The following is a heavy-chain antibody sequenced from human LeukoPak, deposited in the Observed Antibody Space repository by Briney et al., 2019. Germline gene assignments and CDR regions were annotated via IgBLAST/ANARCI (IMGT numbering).Heavy chain of an antibody. CDR1: GFTFSSYA. CDR2: ISGSGGST. Sequence: GGSLRLSCAASGFTFSSYAMSWVRQAPGKGLEWVSAISGSGGSTYYADSVKGRFTISRGNSKNTLYLQMNSLRAEDTAVYYCAKDLRDCSSTSCYTNYYYGMDVWGQGTTVTVSS. D-gene: IGHD2-2*02. J-gene: IGHJ6*02. V-gene: IGHV3-23*01. CDR3: AKDLRDCSSTSCYTNYYYGMDV.